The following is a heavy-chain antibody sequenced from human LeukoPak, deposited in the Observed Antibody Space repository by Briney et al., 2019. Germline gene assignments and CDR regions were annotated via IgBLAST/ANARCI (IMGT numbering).Heavy chain of an antibody. Sequence: PGGSLRLSCAASGFTFSNYAMHWVRQAPGKGLEWMAIISYDGSNKYYADSVKGRFTISRDNSNNTLNLQMNSLRAEDTAVYYCARGYDILTGSLNDAFDIWGQGTMVTVSS. CDR3: ARGYDILTGSLNDAFDI. V-gene: IGHV3-30-3*01. CDR2: ISYDGSNK. D-gene: IGHD3-9*01. J-gene: IGHJ3*02. CDR1: GFTFSNYA.